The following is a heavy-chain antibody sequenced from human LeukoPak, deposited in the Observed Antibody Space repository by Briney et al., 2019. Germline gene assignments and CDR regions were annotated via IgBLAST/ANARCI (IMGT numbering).Heavy chain of an antibody. CDR3: ARAGDGYNGDY. D-gene: IGHD5-24*01. CDR2: ISPSLGRA. Sequence: SVKVSCKASGCTFSSYAIRWVRQAPGQGLEWMGWISPSLGRANYAQKFQGRVTITADKSTSTAYMELSSLRSEDTAVYYCARAGDGYNGDYWGQGTLVTVSS. V-gene: IGHV1-69*10. J-gene: IGHJ4*02. CDR1: GCTFSSYA.